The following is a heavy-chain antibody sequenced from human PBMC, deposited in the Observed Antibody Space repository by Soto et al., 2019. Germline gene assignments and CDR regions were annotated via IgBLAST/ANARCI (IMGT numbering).Heavy chain of an antibody. J-gene: IGHJ6*03. CDR1: GGFLSSYY. D-gene: IGHD3-10*01. V-gene: IGHV4-59*01. Sequence: SETLCLTWTGSGGFLSSYYRSWIRQPPGKGLEWIGYIYYSGSTNYNPSLKSRVTISVDTSKNQLSLKLSSVTAADTAFYYCARVYGSGSYLALFPGGDYYYQYQLAFWGRGTT. CDR3: ARVYGSGSYLALFPGGDYYYQYQLAF. CDR2: IYYSGST.